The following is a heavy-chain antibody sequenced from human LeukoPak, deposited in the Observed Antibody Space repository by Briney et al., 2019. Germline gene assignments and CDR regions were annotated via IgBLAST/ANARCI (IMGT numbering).Heavy chain of an antibody. CDR2: ISSSSSYI. Sequence: PGGSLRLSCAASGFTFSSYSMNWVRQAPGKGLEWVSSISSSSSYIYYADSVKGRFTISRDNAKNSLYLQMNSLRAEDTAVYYCAREPHLGIAAAGHLDYWGQGTLVTVSS. D-gene: IGHD6-13*01. CDR3: AREPHLGIAAAGHLDY. CDR1: GFTFSSYS. J-gene: IGHJ4*02. V-gene: IGHV3-21*01.